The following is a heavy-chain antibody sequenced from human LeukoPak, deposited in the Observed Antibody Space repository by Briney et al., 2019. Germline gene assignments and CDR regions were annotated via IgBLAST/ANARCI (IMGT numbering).Heavy chain of an antibody. CDR1: GYTFTGYY. CDR2: VHPDSGDT. CDR3: ARGPLYCSTTSCFSNWFDP. Sequence: ASVKVSCKASGYTFTGYYMHWVRQAPGQGLEWMGWVHPDSGDTNYAQKFQGRVTMTRDTSITTVYLELSGLRSDDTAVYYCARGPLYCSTTSCFSNWFDPWGQGTPVTVSS. J-gene: IGHJ5*02. D-gene: IGHD2-2*01. V-gene: IGHV1-2*02.